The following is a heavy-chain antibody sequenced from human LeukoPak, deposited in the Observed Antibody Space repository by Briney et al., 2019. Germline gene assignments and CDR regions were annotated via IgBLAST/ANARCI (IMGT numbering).Heavy chain of an antibody. CDR3: AREWTYTSMGIVATSSDY. V-gene: IGHV1-18*01. J-gene: IGHJ4*02. Sequence: GASVRVSRKASGYTFTSYGISWVRQAPGQGLEWMGWISAYNGNTNYAQKLQGRVTMTTDTSTSTAYMELRSLRSDDTAVYYCAREWTYTSMGIVATSSDYWGQGTLVTVSS. CDR1: GYTFTSYG. CDR2: ISAYNGNT. D-gene: IGHD5-12*01.